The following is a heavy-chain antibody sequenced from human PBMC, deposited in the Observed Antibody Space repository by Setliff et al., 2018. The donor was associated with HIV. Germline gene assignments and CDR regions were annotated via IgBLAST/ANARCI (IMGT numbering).Heavy chain of an antibody. J-gene: IGHJ3*02. Sequence: ASVKVSCKASGYTFTSYAMHWVRQAPGQGLEWMGRINPNSGGTNYAQKFQGRVTMTRDTSISTAYMELSRLRSDDTAVYYCATKLHCTNGVCLDAFDIWGQGTMVTVSS. V-gene: IGHV1-2*06. CDR2: INPNSGGT. CDR1: GYTFTSYA. CDR3: ATKLHCTNGVCLDAFDI. D-gene: IGHD2-8*01.